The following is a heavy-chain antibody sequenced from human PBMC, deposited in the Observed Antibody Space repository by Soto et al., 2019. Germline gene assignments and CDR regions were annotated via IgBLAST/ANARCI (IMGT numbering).Heavy chain of an antibody. Sequence: GGSLRLSCAASGFTFSSYAMHWVRQAPGKGLEWVAVISYDGSNKYYADSVKGRFTISRDNSKNTLYLQMNSLRAEDTALYYCAKVYETAAGTSAYGMDVCGQGTTVTVSS. D-gene: IGHD6-13*01. CDR1: GFTFSSYA. CDR3: AKVYETAAGTSAYGMDV. V-gene: IGHV3-30-3*01. J-gene: IGHJ6*02. CDR2: ISYDGSNK.